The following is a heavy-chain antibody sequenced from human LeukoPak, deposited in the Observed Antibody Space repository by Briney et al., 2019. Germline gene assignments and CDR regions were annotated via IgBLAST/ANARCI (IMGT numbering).Heavy chain of an antibody. J-gene: IGHJ5*02. V-gene: IGHV5-51*01. CDR1: GYSFTSYW. CDR2: IYPGDSDT. CDR3: ARLSYGSGSYTPPNWFDP. D-gene: IGHD3-10*01. Sequence: GESLKISCKGSGYSFTSYWIGWVRQMPGKGLEWMGIIYPGDSDTRYSPSFQGQVTISADKSISTAYLQWSSLKASDTAMYCCARLSYGSGSYTPPNWFDPWGQGTLVTVSS.